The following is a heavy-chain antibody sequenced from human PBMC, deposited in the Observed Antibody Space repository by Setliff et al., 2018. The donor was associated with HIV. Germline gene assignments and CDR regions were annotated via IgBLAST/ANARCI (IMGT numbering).Heavy chain of an antibody. CDR1: GYTFTDFA. V-gene: IGHV1-3*01. CDR3: ARGDAIVIGSVYDMDV. D-gene: IGHD3-22*01. Sequence: ASVKVSCKASGYTFTDFAIHWVRQAPGQRLEWMGWIIADNGDTKYSQKFEGRVTITRDTSASTAYMELSSLRAEDTSVYYCARGDAIVIGSVYDMDVWGQGTPVTVSS. CDR2: IIADNGDT. J-gene: IGHJ6*02.